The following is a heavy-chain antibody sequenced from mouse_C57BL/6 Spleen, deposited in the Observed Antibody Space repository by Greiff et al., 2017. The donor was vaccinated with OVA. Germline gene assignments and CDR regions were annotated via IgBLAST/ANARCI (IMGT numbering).Heavy chain of an antibody. V-gene: IGHV1-72*01. J-gene: IGHJ2*01. D-gene: IGHD1-1*01. Sequence: QVQLQQPGAELVKPGASVKLSCKASGYTFTSYWMHWVKQRPGRGLEWIGRIDPNSGGTKYNEKFKSKATLTVDTPSSTAYMQRSSLTSEDSAVQHCARGPSYYDGYLDYWAKGTTPTASS. CDR1: GYTFTSYW. CDR3: ARGPSYYDGYLDY. CDR2: IDPNSGGT.